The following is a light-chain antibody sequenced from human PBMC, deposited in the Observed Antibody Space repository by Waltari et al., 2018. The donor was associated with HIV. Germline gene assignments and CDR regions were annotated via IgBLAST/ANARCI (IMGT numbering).Light chain of an antibody. CDR1: GAEVCAYNY. V-gene: IGLV2-14*03. Sequence: QSALTQPASVSGSPGQSITISCAGTGAEVCAYNYVAWYQKLPDTVPKLIIYDVASRPSGVSDRFSGSKSGNTASLTISGLQAEDAGDYYCSSYTTFNTIIFGGGTKLTVL. CDR2: DVA. J-gene: IGLJ2*01. CDR3: SSYTTFNTII.